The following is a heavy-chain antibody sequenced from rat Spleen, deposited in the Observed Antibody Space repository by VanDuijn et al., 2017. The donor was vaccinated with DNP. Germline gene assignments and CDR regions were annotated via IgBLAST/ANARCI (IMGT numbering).Heavy chain of an antibody. D-gene: IGHD4-3*01. CDR1: AYTFPSYY. Sequence: QVQLQQSGAELAKPGSSVKISCKASAYTFPSYYVGWIKQTTGQGLEYIGYIHTGSGGTNYNEKFKGKATLSVDKSSSTAFMQLSSLTPDDSAVYYCARSWVGVRGIWFAFWGQGTLVTVSS. J-gene: IGHJ3*01. CDR2: IHTGSGGT. V-gene: IGHV1-43*01. CDR3: ARSWVGVRGIWFAF.